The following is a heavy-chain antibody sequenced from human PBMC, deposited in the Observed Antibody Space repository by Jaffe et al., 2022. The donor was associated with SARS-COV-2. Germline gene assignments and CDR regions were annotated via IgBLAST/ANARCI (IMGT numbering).Heavy chain of an antibody. CDR1: GFTFSSYG. CDR3: ANSVGDTHSHDYFDY. Sequence: QVQLVESGGGVVQPGRSLRLSCAASGFTFSSYGMHWVRQAPGKGLEWVAVISYDGSNKYYADSVKGRFTISRDNSKNTLYLQMNSLRAEDTAVYYCANSVGDTHSHDYFDYWGQGTLVTVSS. CDR2: ISYDGSNK. J-gene: IGHJ4*02. V-gene: IGHV3-30*18. D-gene: IGHD1-26*01.